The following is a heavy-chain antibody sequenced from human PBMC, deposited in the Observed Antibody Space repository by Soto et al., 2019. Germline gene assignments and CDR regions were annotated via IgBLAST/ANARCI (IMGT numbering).Heavy chain of an antibody. J-gene: IGHJ4*02. V-gene: IGHV3-7*03. CDR2: IIGDGSKK. CDR3: VRDWGGLGF. CDR1: GFTFSNYW. Sequence: EVQLVESGGGLVQPGGSLRLSCAASGFTFSNYWMTWVRQAPGKGLEWVANIIGDGSKKSYVDSVKGRFTISRDNAKNSLYLEMNSLRVEDTAVYYCVRDWGGLGFWGQGTLVTVSS. D-gene: IGHD3-10*01.